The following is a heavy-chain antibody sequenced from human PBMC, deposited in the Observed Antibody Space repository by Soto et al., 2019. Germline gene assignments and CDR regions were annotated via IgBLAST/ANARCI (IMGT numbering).Heavy chain of an antibody. V-gene: IGHV4-4*02. J-gene: IGHJ5*02. D-gene: IGHD3-3*01. CDR3: ARSFGMVGNWFDP. CDR2: IYHSGST. CDR1: GGSISSCNW. Sequence: PSETLSLTCAVSGGSISSCNWWRWVRQRPGKGLEWIGEIYHSGSTNYNPSLKSRVTISVDKSKNQFSLKLSSVTAADTAVYYCARSFGMVGNWFDPWGQGTLVTVS.